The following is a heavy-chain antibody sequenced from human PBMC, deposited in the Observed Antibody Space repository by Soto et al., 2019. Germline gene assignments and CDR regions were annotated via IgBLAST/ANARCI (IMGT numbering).Heavy chain of an antibody. CDR1: GFIFSGSA. J-gene: IGHJ5*02. Sequence: EVQLVESGGGLVQPGGSLKLSCATSGFIFSGSAMHWVRQASGKGLEWVGRIRSKANSYATAYAASVKGRFTISRDDSKNTAYLQMNSLKTEDTAVYYCTRLTYYYDSSGYSRFDPWGQGTRVTVSS. V-gene: IGHV3-73*02. CDR3: TRLTYYYDSSGYSRFDP. D-gene: IGHD3-22*01. CDR2: IRSKANSYAT.